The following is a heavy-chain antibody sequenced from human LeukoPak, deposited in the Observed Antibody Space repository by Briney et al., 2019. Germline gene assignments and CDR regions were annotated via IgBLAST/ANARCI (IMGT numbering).Heavy chain of an antibody. Sequence: ASVKVSCKASGYTFTSYGISWVRQAPGQGLGWMGWISAYNGNTNYAQKLQGRVTMTTDTSTSTAYMELRSLRSDDTAVYYCARETWNQDWFDPWGQGTLVTVSS. CDR3: ARETWNQDWFDP. D-gene: IGHD1-1*01. CDR1: GYTFTSYG. J-gene: IGHJ5*02. CDR2: ISAYNGNT. V-gene: IGHV1-18*01.